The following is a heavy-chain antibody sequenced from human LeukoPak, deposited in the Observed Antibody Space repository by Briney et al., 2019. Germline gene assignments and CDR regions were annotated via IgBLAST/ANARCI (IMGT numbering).Heavy chain of an antibody. CDR1: GGTFSSYA. J-gene: IGHJ6*02. CDR3: ARDQVRGVIDGMDV. D-gene: IGHD3-10*01. Sequence: SVKVSCKASGGTFSSYAISWVRQAPGQGLEWMGGIIPIFGTANYAQKFQGRVTITADESTSTAYMELSSLRSEDTAVYYCARDQVRGVIDGMDVWGQGTTVTVSS. V-gene: IGHV1-69*13. CDR2: IIPIFGTA.